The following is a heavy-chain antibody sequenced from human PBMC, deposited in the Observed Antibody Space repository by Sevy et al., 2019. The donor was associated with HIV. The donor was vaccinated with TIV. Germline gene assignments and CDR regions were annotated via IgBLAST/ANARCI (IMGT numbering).Heavy chain of an antibody. CDR2: INPNSGGT. CDR3: ARGDARYGDYVYGMDV. CDR1: GYTFTGYY. J-gene: IGHJ6*02. D-gene: IGHD4-17*01. V-gene: IGHV1-2*02. Sequence: ASVKVSCKASGYTFTGYYMHWVRQAPGQGLEWMGWINPNSGGTNYAQKFQGRVTMTRDTSISTAYMELSRLRSDDTAVYYCARGDARYGDYVYGMDVWGQGITVTVSS.